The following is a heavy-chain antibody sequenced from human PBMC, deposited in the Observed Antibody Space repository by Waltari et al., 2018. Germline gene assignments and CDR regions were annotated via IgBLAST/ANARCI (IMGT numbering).Heavy chain of an antibody. Sequence: PGQGLEWMGRINPNSGGTNYAQKFQGRVTMTRDTSISTAYMELSRLRSDDTAVYYCARGEAVRAFYTYYYYGMDVWGQGTTVTVSS. J-gene: IGHJ6*02. CDR3: ARGEAVRAFYTYYYYGMDV. CDR2: INPNSGGT. V-gene: IGHV1-2*06. D-gene: IGHD4-4*01.